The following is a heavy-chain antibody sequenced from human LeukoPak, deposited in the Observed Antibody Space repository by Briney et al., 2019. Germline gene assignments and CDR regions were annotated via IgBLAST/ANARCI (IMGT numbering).Heavy chain of an antibody. CDR3: ARPSGTWGAFDI. Sequence: PGGSLRLSCAASGFTFSIYGMHWVRQAPGKGLEWVAVIWYDGSNQFYADPVKGRFTISRDNSKNTMYLQLNRVRFEDTAVYYCARPSGTWGAFDIWGQGTLVTVSS. D-gene: IGHD1-7*01. CDR2: IWYDGSNQ. V-gene: IGHV3-33*01. J-gene: IGHJ3*02. CDR1: GFTFSIYG.